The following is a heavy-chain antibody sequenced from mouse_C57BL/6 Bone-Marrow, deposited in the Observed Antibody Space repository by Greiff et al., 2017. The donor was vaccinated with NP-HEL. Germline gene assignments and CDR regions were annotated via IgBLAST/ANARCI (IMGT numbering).Heavy chain of an antibody. CDR1: GYSITSGYD. D-gene: IGHD2-4*01. CDR3: ARGGNDYAWFAY. CDR2: ISYSGST. J-gene: IGHJ3*01. V-gene: IGHV3-1*01. Sequence: EVQLQQSGPGMVKPSQSLSLTCTVTGYSITSGYDWHWIRHFPGNKLEWMGYISYSGSTNYNPSLKSRISITHDTSKNHFFLKLNSVTTEDTATYYCARGGNDYAWFAYWGQGTQVTVSA.